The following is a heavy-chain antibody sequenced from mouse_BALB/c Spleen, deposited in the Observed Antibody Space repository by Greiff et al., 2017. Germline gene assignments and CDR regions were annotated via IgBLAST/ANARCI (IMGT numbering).Heavy chain of an antibody. V-gene: IGHV14-3*02. CDR3: ASNWDFDY. J-gene: IGHJ2*01. Sequence: EVKVVESGAELVKPGASVKLSCTASGFNIKDTYMHWVKQRPEQGLEWIGRIDPANGNTKYDPKFQGKATITADTSSNTAYLQLSSLTSEDTAVYYCASNWDFDYWGQGTTLTVSS. CDR2: IDPANGNT. D-gene: IGHD4-1*01. CDR1: GFNIKDTY.